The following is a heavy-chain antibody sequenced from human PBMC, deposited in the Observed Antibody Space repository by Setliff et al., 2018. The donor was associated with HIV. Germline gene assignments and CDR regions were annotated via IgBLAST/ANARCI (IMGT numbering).Heavy chain of an antibody. CDR2: IYISGTT. Sequence: SETLSLTCTVSGGSINNHYWYWIRQPPGKGLEWIGYIYISGTTNYNPSLKNRITMSLDTSKTQVSLRLTSVTAADTAVYYCARRSIVGVTRGFYYYGLDVWGQGTTVTVSS. V-gene: IGHV4-4*09. CDR3: ARRSIVGVTRGFYYYGLDV. D-gene: IGHD1-26*01. J-gene: IGHJ6*02. CDR1: GGSINNHY.